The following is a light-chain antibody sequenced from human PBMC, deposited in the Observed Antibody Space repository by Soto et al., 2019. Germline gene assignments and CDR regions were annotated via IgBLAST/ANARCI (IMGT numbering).Light chain of an antibody. CDR3: QQYGSSPGT. Sequence: EIGLTQSRGTLSLSPGERATRACRASQSVSSTYLAWYQQKPGQAPRLLIYGASSRATGIPDRFSGSGSGTDFTLTISRLEPEDFAVYYCQQYGSSPGTFGQGTKVEIK. J-gene: IGKJ1*01. CDR2: GAS. V-gene: IGKV3-20*01. CDR1: QSVSSTY.